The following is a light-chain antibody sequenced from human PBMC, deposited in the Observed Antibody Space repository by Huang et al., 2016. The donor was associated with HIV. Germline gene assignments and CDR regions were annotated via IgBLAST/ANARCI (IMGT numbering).Light chain of an antibody. CDR2: GAS. Sequence: EIVMTQSPATLSVSPGERATLSCRASQSVSSNLAWYQQKPGQAPRLLIYGASTRATGIPGRFSGSGSGTEFTLTISSLQSEDFAVYYCQQYNNWPPDTFGQGTKLEIK. CDR1: QSVSSN. J-gene: IGKJ2*01. CDR3: QQYNNWPPDT. V-gene: IGKV3-15*01.